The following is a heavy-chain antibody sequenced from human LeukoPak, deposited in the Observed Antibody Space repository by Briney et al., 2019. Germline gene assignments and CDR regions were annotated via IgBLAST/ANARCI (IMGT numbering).Heavy chain of an antibody. Sequence: GGSLRLSCAASGFTFSSYAMSWVRQAPGKGLEWVSAISGSGGSTYYADSVKGRFTISRDNSKNTLYLQMNSLRDEDTAVCYCARGPYGDYVEAFDIWGQGTMVTVSS. J-gene: IGHJ3*02. CDR3: ARGPYGDYVEAFDI. D-gene: IGHD4-17*01. CDR1: GFTFSSYA. CDR2: ISGSGGST. V-gene: IGHV3-23*01.